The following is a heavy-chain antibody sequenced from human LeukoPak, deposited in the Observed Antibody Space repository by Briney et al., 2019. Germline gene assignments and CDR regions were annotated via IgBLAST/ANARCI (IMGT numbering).Heavy chain of an antibody. Sequence: ASVKVSCKASGYTFTSYGISWVRQAPGQGLEWMGWISAYNGNTNYAQKLQGRVTMTTDTSTSTAYMELRSLRSDDTAVYYCARGRASGYYYGSGSYSGQLDYYYGMDVWGQGTTVTVSS. D-gene: IGHD3-10*01. CDR2: ISAYNGNT. V-gene: IGHV1-18*01. J-gene: IGHJ6*02. CDR3: ARGRASGYYYGSGSYSGQLDYYYGMDV. CDR1: GYTFTSYG.